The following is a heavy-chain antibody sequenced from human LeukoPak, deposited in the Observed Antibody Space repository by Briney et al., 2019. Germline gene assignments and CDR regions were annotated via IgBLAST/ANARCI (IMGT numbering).Heavy chain of an antibody. CDR3: ARVGSGCFDY. D-gene: IGHD3-3*01. Sequence: PSETLSLTCTVSGGSISSHYRSWIRQSPGKGLEWIGYIYYSGSTNYNPSLKSRVTISIDTSKNQFSLKLSSVTGADTAVYYCARVGSGCFDYWGQGTLVTVSS. CDR2: IYYSGST. CDR1: GGSISSHY. V-gene: IGHV4-59*11. J-gene: IGHJ4*02.